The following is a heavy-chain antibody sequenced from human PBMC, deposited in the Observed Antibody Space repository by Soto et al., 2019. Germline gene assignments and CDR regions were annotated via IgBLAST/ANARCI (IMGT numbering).Heavy chain of an antibody. J-gene: IGHJ4*02. CDR3: ARVGPVSLLDY. Sequence: HPGGSLRLSCAASGFTFSSYAMHWVRQAPGKGLEWVAVISYDGSNKYYADSVKGRFTISRDNSKNTLYLQMNSLRAEDTAVYYCARVGPVSLLDYWGQGTLVTVSS. D-gene: IGHD2-15*01. V-gene: IGHV3-30-3*01. CDR2: ISYDGSNK. CDR1: GFTFSSYA.